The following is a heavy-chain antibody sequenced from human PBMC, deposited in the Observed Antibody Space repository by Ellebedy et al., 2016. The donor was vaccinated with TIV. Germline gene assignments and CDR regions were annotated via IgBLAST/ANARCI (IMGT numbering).Heavy chain of an antibody. V-gene: IGHV3-7*01. CDR2: IKQDESEK. CDR3: ARRYFDY. CDR1: GFTFSSYW. Sequence: GGSLRLXXAASGFTFSSYWMSWVRQAPGKGLEWVANIKQDESEKHYVASVRGRFTISRDNTKNSLYLQMNGLRAEDTAMYYCARRYFDYWGQGTLVTVSS. J-gene: IGHJ4*02.